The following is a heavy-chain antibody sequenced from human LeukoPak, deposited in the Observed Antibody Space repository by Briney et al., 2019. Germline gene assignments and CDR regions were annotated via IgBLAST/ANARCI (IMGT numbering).Heavy chain of an antibody. J-gene: IGHJ4*02. Sequence: ASVKVSCKASGYTFTSYYMHWVRQAPGQGLEWMGIINPNGGSTSYAQKFQGRVTMTRDTSTSTVYMDLSSLRSEDTAVYYCATPLYCSGCPDYWGQGTLVTVSS. V-gene: IGHV1-46*01. CDR3: ATPLYCSGCPDY. CDR1: GYTFTSYY. CDR2: INPNGGST. D-gene: IGHD6-19*01.